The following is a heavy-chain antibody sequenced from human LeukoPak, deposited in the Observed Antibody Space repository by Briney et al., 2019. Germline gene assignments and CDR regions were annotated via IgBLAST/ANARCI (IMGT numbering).Heavy chain of an antibody. J-gene: IGHJ4*02. CDR3: AKEVPYSSSWPRFDY. D-gene: IGHD6-13*01. CDR2: ISGDGGST. Sequence: GGSLRLSCAASGFTFDDYAMHWVRRAPGKGLEWVSLISGDGGSTYYADSVKGRFTISRDNSKNSLYLQMNSLRTEDTALYYCAKEVPYSSSWPRFDYWGQGTLVTVSS. V-gene: IGHV3-43*02. CDR1: GFTFDDYA.